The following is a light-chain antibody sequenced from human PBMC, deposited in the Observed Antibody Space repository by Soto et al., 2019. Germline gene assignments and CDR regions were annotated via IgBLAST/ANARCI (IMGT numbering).Light chain of an antibody. CDR2: AAF. CDR3: QQYDNYPLT. CDR1: QSISSY. J-gene: IGKJ4*01. V-gene: IGKV1-39*01. Sequence: DIQMTQSPSTLSASVGDRVTITCRASQSISSYLSWYQQRPGKAPKLLIYAAFNLEAGVPSRFSGSKTGTEFNFTISSLQADDIATYYCQQYDNYPLTFGGGTKVEIK.